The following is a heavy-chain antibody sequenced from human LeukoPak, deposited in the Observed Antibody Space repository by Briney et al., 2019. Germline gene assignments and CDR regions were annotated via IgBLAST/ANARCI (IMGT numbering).Heavy chain of an antibody. J-gene: IGHJ4*02. CDR2: IYHSGST. V-gene: IGHV4-38-2*02. CDR1: GYSISSGYY. Sequence: SETLSLTCTVSGYSISSGYYWGWIRQPPGKGLEWIGSIYHSGSTYYNPSLKSRVTISVDTSKNQLSLKLSSVTAAETAVYYCARVAAGETTQLDYWGQGTLVTVSS. D-gene: IGHD3-10*01. CDR3: ARVAAGETTQLDY.